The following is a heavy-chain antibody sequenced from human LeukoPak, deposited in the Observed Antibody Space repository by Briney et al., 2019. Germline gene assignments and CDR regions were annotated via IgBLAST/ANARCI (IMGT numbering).Heavy chain of an antibody. CDR1: GGSISSYY. CDR3: ARDLLKETTRWSWYFDL. D-gene: IGHD4-23*01. CDR2: IYTSGST. V-gene: IGHV4-4*07. J-gene: IGHJ2*01. Sequence: PSETLSLTCTVSGGSISSYYWSWIRQPAGKGLEWIGRIYTSGSTNYNPSLKSRVTMSVDTSKNQFSLKLSSVTAADTAVYYCARDLLKETTRWSWYFDLWGRGTLVTVSS.